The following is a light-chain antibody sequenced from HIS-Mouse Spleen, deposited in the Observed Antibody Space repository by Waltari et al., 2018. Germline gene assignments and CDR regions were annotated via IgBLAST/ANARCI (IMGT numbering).Light chain of an antibody. CDR2: ECS. CDR3: CSYAGSSTWV. J-gene: IGLJ3*02. CDR1: SRDGGSYHL. V-gene: IGLV2-23*01. Sequence: QSALTQPASVSGSPGQSITISCTGTSRDGGSYHLVHRYQQHPGKAPKLMIYECSKRPSGVSNRFSGSKSGNTASLTISGLQAEDEADYYCCSYAGSSTWVFGGGTKLTVL.